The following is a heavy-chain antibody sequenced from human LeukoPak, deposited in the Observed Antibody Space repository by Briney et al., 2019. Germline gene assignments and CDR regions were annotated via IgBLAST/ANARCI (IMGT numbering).Heavy chain of an antibody. D-gene: IGHD6-13*01. V-gene: IGHV3-30*02. Sequence: GGSLRLSCAASGFTFSNYGMHWVRQAPGKGLEWVALISFDGSQKYYADSVKGRFTISRDNSKSTVYLQMNSLRVEDAAVYYCARELQQPNWFDPWGQGTLVTVSS. CDR2: ISFDGSQK. CDR3: ARELQQPNWFDP. CDR1: GFTFSNYG. J-gene: IGHJ5*02.